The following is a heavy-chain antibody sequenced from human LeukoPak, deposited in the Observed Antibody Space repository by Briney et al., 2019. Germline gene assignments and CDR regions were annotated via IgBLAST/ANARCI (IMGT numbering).Heavy chain of an antibody. CDR3: ARGRGYSYGYPDY. V-gene: IGHV4-4*02. D-gene: IGHD5-18*01. CDR1: GGSISSSNW. Sequence: PSETLSLTCAVSGGSISSSNWWSWVRQPPGKGLEWIGEIYHSGSTNYNPSLKSRVTISVDTSKNQFSLNLSSVTAADTAVYYCARGRGYSYGYPDYWGQGTLVTVSS. CDR2: IYHSGST. J-gene: IGHJ4*02.